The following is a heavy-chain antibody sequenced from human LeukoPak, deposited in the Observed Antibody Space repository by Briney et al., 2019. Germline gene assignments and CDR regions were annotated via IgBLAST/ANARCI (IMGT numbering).Heavy chain of an antibody. J-gene: IGHJ4*02. V-gene: IGHV4-39*07. CDR3: ARGTTVTY. Sequence: SETLSLTCTVSGGSISSSRYSWGWIRQPPGKDLEWIGSIYYTGSTYYNPSLKSRVTISVDTSKNQFSLKLSSVTAADTAVYYCARGTTVTYWGQGTLVTVSS. D-gene: IGHD4-17*01. CDR2: IYYTGST. CDR1: GGSISSSRYS.